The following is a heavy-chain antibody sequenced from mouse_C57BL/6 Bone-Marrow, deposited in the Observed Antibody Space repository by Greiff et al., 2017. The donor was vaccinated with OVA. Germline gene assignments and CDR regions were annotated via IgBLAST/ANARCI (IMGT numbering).Heavy chain of an antibody. Sequence: EVQGVESGGGLVKPGGSLKLSCAASGFTFSSYAMSWVRQTPEKRLEWVATISDGGSYTYYPDNVKGRFTISRDNAKNNLYLQMSHLKSEDTAMYYCARWWLRRGGYYFDYWGQGTTLTVSS. CDR3: ARWWLRRGGYYFDY. D-gene: IGHD2-2*01. CDR2: ISDGGSYT. J-gene: IGHJ2*01. V-gene: IGHV5-4*01. CDR1: GFTFSSYA.